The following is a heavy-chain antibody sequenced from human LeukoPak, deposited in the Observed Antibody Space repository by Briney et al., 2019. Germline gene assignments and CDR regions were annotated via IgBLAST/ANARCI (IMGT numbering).Heavy chain of an antibody. CDR3: ARDRGTVTTNYYYYMDV. J-gene: IGHJ6*03. D-gene: IGHD4-17*01. Sequence: AASVKVSCKASGYTFTNYYMHWVRQAPGQGLEWMGWINPNSGGTNYAQKFQGRVTMTRDTSISTAYVELSRLRSDDTAVYYCARDRGTVTTNYYYYMDVWGKGTTVTVSS. V-gene: IGHV1-2*02. CDR1: GYTFTNYY. CDR2: INPNSGGT.